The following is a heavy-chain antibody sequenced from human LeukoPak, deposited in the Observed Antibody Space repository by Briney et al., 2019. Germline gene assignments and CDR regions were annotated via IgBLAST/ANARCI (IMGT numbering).Heavy chain of an antibody. J-gene: IGHJ4*02. CDR3: ATSSSGYDFLFDY. CDR2: IKSENDGGTT. Sequence: KSGGSLRLSCAASGFTFNNAWMSWVRQAPGKGPEWVGRIKSENDGGTTDYGAPVKSRYTISRDDSKNTAYLQMNSLKTEDSAMYYCATSSSGYDFLFDYWGQGTRVTVSS. D-gene: IGHD5-12*01. V-gene: IGHV3-15*01. CDR1: GFTFNNAW.